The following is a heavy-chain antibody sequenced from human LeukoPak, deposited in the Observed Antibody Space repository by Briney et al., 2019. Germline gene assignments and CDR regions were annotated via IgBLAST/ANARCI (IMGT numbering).Heavy chain of an antibody. Sequence: GGSLRLSCAASGFTVSSNYMSWVRQAPGKGLEWVSVIYSGGSTYYADSVKGRFTISRDNSKNTLYLQMNSLRAEDTAVYYRARDTRGVRGGSPYYYGMDVWGKGTTVTVSS. J-gene: IGHJ6*04. CDR1: GFTVSSNY. CDR3: ARDTRGVRGGSPYYYGMDV. CDR2: IYSGGST. D-gene: IGHD3-10*01. V-gene: IGHV3-53*01.